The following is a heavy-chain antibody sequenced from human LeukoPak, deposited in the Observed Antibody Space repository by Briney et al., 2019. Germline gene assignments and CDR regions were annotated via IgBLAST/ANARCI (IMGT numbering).Heavy chain of an antibody. Sequence: PSQTLSLTCTVSGGSISSGGYYWSWIRQHPGKGLEWIGYIYYSGSTNYNPSLKSRVTISVDTSKNQFSLKLSSVTAADTAVYYCATQVERITIFGVASWFDPWGQGTLVTVSS. CDR2: IYYSGST. V-gene: IGHV4-31*03. D-gene: IGHD3-3*01. CDR1: GGSISSGGYY. CDR3: ATQVERITIFGVASWFDP. J-gene: IGHJ5*02.